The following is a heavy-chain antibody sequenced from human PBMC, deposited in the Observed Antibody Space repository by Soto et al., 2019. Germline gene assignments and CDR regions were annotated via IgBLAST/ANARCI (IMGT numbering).Heavy chain of an antibody. CDR2: IHHDGST. CDR1: GGPFSSLS. CDR3: ATYDVGTIIQDY. Sequence: PSETLSLTCAIYGGPFSSLSKRWVRQPPGKGLEWIGEIHHDGSTNYNPSLKSRVTISGDTSKNQFSLELSSLTAADTAVYYCATYDVGTIIQDYWGQGTLVTVSS. J-gene: IGHJ4*02. V-gene: IGHV4-34*01. D-gene: IGHD2-21*02.